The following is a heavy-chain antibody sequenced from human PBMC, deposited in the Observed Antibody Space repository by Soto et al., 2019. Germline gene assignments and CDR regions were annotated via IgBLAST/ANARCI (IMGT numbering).Heavy chain of an antibody. D-gene: IGHD3-10*01. V-gene: IGHV1-2*04. CDR1: GYTFTGYY. J-gene: IGHJ4*02. CDR2: INPNSGGT. Sequence: ASVKVSGTASGYTFTGYYMHCVRQAPGQGLEWMGWINPNSGGTNYAQKFQGWVTMTRDTSISTAYMELSRLRSDDTAVYYCARGRSGTAYYFDYWGQGTLVTVSS. CDR3: ARGRSGTAYYFDY.